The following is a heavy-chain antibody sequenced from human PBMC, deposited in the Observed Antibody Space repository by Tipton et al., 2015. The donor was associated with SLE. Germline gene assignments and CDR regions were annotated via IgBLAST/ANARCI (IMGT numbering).Heavy chain of an antibody. CDR3: ARHLYYGSGSHSFDY. D-gene: IGHD3-10*01. CDR2: IYSGGTT. V-gene: IGHV3-66*04. CDR1: GFTVNSKY. Sequence: GSLRLSCAASGFTVNSKYMSWVRQAPGKGLEWVSVIYSGGTTYYADSVKDRFTISRDNSKNTLYLQMNSLRPGDTAVYYCARHLYYGSGSHSFDYWGQGTLVTVSS. J-gene: IGHJ4*02.